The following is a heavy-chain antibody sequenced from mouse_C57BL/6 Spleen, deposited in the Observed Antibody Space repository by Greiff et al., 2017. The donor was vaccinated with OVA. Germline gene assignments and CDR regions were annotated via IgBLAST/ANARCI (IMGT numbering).Heavy chain of an antibody. Sequence: EVQGVESGGGLVQPGGSMKLSCAASGFTFSDAWMDWVRQSPEKGLEWVAEIRNKANNHATYYAESVKGRFTISRDDSKSSVYLQMNSLRAEETGIYYCTSPLDSTWCAYWGQGTLVTVSA. V-gene: IGHV6-6*01. CDR1: GFTFSDAW. CDR2: IRNKANNHAT. D-gene: IGHD2-5*01. CDR3: TSPLDSTWCAY. J-gene: IGHJ3*01.